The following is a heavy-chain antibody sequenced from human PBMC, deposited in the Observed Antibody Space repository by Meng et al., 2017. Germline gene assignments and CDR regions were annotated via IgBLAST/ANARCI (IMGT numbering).Heavy chain of an antibody. Sequence: QLQQVGDGLLQPSETLSLTCAVYGGSFSGYYWSWIRQPPGKGLEWIGEINHSGSTNYNPSLKSRVTISVDTSKNQFSLKLSSVTAADTAVYYCARGRGYSYGYRGGAFDIWGQGTMVTVSS. CDR3: ARGRGYSYGYRGGAFDI. D-gene: IGHD5-18*01. CDR2: INHSGST. CDR1: GGSFSGYY. V-gene: IGHV4-34*01. J-gene: IGHJ3*02.